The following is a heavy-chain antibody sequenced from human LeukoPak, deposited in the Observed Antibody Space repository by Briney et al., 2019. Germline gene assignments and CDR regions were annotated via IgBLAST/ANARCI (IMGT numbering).Heavy chain of an antibody. J-gene: IGHJ5*02. Sequence: ASVKVSCKASGYTFISYGISWVRQAPGQGLEWMGWISAYKGNTKYAQKFQGRVTMTTDTSTSTAYMELRSLRSDDTAVYYCARVRGRSNWFDPWGQGTLATVSS. CDR2: ISAYKGNT. V-gene: IGHV1-18*04. CDR1: GYTFISYG. D-gene: IGHD3-16*01. CDR3: ARVRGRSNWFDP.